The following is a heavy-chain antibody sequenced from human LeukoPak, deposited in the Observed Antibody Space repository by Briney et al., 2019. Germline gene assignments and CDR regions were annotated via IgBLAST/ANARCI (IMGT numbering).Heavy chain of an antibody. V-gene: IGHV1-18*01. Sequence: ASVKVSCKPSGYSFTSYGISWVRQAPGQGLEWMGWINPYNGKTSYAQKLQGRVTITTGTSTNTAYMELRSLRLDDTAVYYCARDPSGNPYFFDYWGQGTLVTVSS. D-gene: IGHD3-3*01. CDR1: GYSFTSYG. CDR2: INPYNGKT. CDR3: ARDPSGNPYFFDY. J-gene: IGHJ4*02.